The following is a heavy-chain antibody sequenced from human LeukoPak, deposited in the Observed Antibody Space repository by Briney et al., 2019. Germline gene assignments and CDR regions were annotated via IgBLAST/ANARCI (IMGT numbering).Heavy chain of an antibody. CDR3: ARGPTVPAAYNWFDP. V-gene: IGHV1-2*02. D-gene: IGHD2-2*01. CDR1: GYTFTGYY. J-gene: IGHJ5*02. CDR2: INPNSGGT. Sequence: ASVKVSCKASGYTFTGYYMHWVRQAPGQGLEWMGWINPNSGGTNYAQKFQGRVTMTRDTSISTAYMELRRLRSDDTAVYYCARGPTVPAAYNWFDPWGQGTLVTVSS.